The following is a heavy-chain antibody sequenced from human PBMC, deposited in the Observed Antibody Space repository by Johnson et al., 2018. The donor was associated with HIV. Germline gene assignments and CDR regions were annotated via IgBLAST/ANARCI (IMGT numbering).Heavy chain of an antibody. Sequence: VQLVESGGGVVQPGGSLRLSCAASGFTFSSYGMHWVRQAPGKGLEWVAFIRYDGSNKYYADSVKGRLTISRDNSKNTLYLQMNSLRAEDTAVYYCAKIRITMIVVVEGVDAFDIWGQGTMVTVSS. CDR2: IRYDGSNK. V-gene: IGHV3-30*02. J-gene: IGHJ3*02. CDR3: AKIRITMIVVVEGVDAFDI. CDR1: GFTFSSYG. D-gene: IGHD3-22*01.